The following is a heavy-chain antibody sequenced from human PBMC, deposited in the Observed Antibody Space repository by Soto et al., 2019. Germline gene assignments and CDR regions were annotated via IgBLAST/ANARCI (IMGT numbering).Heavy chain of an antibody. CDR1: GYTFFTYD. CDR3: ARHHGPTTSENWFDP. Sequence: ASVKVSCKASGYTFFTYDISWVRQAPGQGLAWMGWISNYSGDTKYAQKFQGRVTMTTDTSTTTAYLELRSLRSDDTAVYYCARHHGPTTSENWFDPWGQGTPVTVSS. CDR2: ISNYSGDT. J-gene: IGHJ5*02. V-gene: IGHV1-18*01. D-gene: IGHD5-12*01.